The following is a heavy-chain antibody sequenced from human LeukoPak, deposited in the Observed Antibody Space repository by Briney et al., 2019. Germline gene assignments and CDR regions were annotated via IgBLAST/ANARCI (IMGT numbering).Heavy chain of an antibody. CDR2: INHSGST. CDR3: ARHLQRYFDWLFPTDDAFDI. CDR1: GGSFSGYY. D-gene: IGHD3-9*01. V-gene: IGHV4-34*01. Sequence: PSETLSLTCAVYGGSFSGYYWSWIRQPPGKGLEWIGEINHSGSTNYNPSLKSRVTISVDTSKNQFSLKLSSVTAADTAVYYCARHLQRYFDWLFPTDDAFDIWGQGTMVTVSS. J-gene: IGHJ3*02.